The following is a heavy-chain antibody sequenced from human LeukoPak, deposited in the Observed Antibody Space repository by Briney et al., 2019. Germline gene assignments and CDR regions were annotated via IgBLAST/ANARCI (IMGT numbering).Heavy chain of an antibody. CDR2: THYSGTT. D-gene: IGHD3-10*01. CDR3: ARARYYYGHYFGY. Sequence: PSETLSLTCTVSGGSISSYYWSWIRQPPEKGLEWIGYTHYSGTTNYNPSLKSRVSISIDTSKSQFSLKLSSVTAADTAVYYCARARYYYGHYFGYWGQGTLVTVSS. CDR1: GGSISSYY. J-gene: IGHJ4*02. V-gene: IGHV4-59*01.